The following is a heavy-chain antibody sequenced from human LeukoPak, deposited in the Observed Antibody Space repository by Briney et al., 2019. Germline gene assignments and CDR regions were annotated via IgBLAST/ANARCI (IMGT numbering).Heavy chain of an antibody. Sequence: GRSLRLSCAASGFTFSRYAMNWVRQAPGKGLEWVSYINTDSSDIHYADSVKGRFTISRDNARNTLYLQLSSLRAEDSAVYYCARDTFQPGLIDSWGQGTLVTVSS. J-gene: IGHJ4*02. CDR1: GFTFSRYA. D-gene: IGHD2-2*01. CDR3: ARDTFQPGLIDS. V-gene: IGHV3-21*05. CDR2: INTDSSDI.